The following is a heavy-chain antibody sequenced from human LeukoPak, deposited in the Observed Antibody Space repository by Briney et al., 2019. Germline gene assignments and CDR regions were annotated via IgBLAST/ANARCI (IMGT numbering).Heavy chain of an antibody. CDR3: ASSYIGLRYFDWSSPYGMDV. J-gene: IGHJ6*02. Sequence: SVKVSCKASGGTFSSYAISWVRQAPGQGLEWRGRIIPILGIANYAQKFQGRVTITADKSTSIAYMQLSSLRSEDTAVYYCASSYIGLRYFDWSSPYGMDVWGQGTTVTVSS. CDR2: IIPILGIA. CDR1: GGTFSSYA. D-gene: IGHD3-9*01. V-gene: IGHV1-69*04.